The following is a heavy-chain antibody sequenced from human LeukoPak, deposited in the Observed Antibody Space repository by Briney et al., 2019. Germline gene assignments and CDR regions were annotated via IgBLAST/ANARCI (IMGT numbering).Heavy chain of an antibody. D-gene: IGHD6-13*01. J-gene: IGHJ4*02. Sequence: GGSLRLSCVASGFTFSSYAMTWVRQAPGKGLEWVSAISGSGSTYYADSVKGRFTISRDNAKNSLYLQMNSLRSEDTAVYYCARVGIAAADLDYWGQGTLVTVSS. V-gene: IGHV3-23*01. CDR3: ARVGIAAADLDY. CDR1: GFTFSSYA. CDR2: ISGSGST.